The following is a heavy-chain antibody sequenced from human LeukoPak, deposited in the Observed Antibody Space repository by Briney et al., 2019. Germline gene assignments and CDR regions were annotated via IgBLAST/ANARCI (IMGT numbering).Heavy chain of an antibody. CDR3: ASHYSDESGYHSPFDN. J-gene: IGHJ4*02. V-gene: IGHV3-53*01. CDR2: LYSDDKT. CDR1: GISVTSTD. D-gene: IGHD3-22*01. Sequence: GGSLRLSCAASGISVTSTDMSWVRQAPGRGLEWVSTLYSDDKTYYVDSVKGRFVISRDNSKNTLYLQMNSLSVEDTAVYFCASHYSDESGYHSPFDNWGQGTPVTVSS.